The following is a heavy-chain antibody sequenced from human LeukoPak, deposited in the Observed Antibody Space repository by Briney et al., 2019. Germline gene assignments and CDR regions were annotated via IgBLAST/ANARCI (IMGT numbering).Heavy chain of an antibody. CDR2: IYYSGST. CDR1: GGSISSSSYY. V-gene: IGHV4-39*07. D-gene: IGHD6-19*01. J-gene: IGHJ4*02. Sequence: SETLSLTCTVSGGSISSSSYYWGWIRQPPGKGLEWIGSIYYSGSTYYNPSLKSRVTISVDTSKNQFSLKLSSVTAADTAVYYCARSIAVAVGLVDYWGQGTLVTVSS. CDR3: ARSIAVAVGLVDY.